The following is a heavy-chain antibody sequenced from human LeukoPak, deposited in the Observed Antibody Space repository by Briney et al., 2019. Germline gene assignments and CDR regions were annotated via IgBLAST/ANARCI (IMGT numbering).Heavy chain of an antibody. Sequence: PGGSPGLSCAAPGFTVRSNYMSRVRQAPGKGLEGVSVIYSGGSTYYADSVKGRFTISRHNSKNTLYLQMNSLRAEDTAVYYCARQYCSGGSCYLDYFDYWGQGTLVTVSS. J-gene: IGHJ4*02. CDR2: IYSGGST. V-gene: IGHV3-53*04. D-gene: IGHD2-15*01. CDR3: ARQYCSGGSCYLDYFDY. CDR1: GFTVRSNY.